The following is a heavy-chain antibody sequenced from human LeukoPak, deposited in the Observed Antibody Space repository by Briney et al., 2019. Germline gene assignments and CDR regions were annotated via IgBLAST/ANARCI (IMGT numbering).Heavy chain of an antibody. Sequence: GGSLRLSCAASGFTFSSYGMHWVRQAPGKGLEWVAFIRYDGSNKYYADSVKGRFTISRDNSKNTLYLQMNSLRAEDTAVYYCAKDEGYSSGWPDAFDIWGQGTMVTVSS. D-gene: IGHD6-19*01. CDR3: AKDEGYSSGWPDAFDI. V-gene: IGHV3-30*02. CDR2: IRYDGSNK. CDR1: GFTFSSYG. J-gene: IGHJ3*02.